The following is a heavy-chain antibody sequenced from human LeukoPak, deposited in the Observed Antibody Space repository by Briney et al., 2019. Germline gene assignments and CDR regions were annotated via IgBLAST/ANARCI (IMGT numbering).Heavy chain of an antibody. CDR1: GGTFSSYA. CDR2: IIPIFGTA. J-gene: IGHJ6*02. Sequence: SVKVSCKASGGTFSSYAISWVRQAPGQGLEWMGGIIPIFGTANYAQKFQGRVTMTRNTSISTAYMELSSLRSEDTAVYYCARVPSTIFGVVTSYYYYYGMDVWGQGTTVTVSS. D-gene: IGHD3-3*01. CDR3: ARVPSTIFGVVTSYYYYYGMDV. V-gene: IGHV1-69*05.